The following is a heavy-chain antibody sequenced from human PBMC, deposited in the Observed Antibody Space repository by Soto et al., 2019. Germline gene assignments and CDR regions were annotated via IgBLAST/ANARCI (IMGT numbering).Heavy chain of an antibody. CDR3: AREMATISFPYYYYYYGMDV. CDR1: GFTVSSNY. D-gene: IGHD5-12*01. CDR2: IYSGGST. J-gene: IGHJ6*02. V-gene: IGHV3-53*01. Sequence: GGSLSLSCAASGFTVSSNYMSWVRQAPGKGLEWVSVIYSGGSTYYADSVKGRFTISRDNSKNTLYLQMNSLRAEDTAVYYCAREMATISFPYYYYYYGMDVWGQGTTVTVSS.